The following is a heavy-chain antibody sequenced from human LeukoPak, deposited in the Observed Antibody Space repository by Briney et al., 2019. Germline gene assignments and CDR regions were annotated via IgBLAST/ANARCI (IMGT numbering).Heavy chain of an antibody. CDR1: GGSISSYY. D-gene: IGHD2-2*01. CDR2: NHYTGST. Sequence: SETLSLTCTVSGGSISSYYWSWLRQPPGKGLAYIGYNHYTGSTNYNPSLKSRVTISLDTSKNQFSLKLSSVTAADTAVYYCARLGHCISSHCLDDYWGQGTLVTVSS. CDR3: ARLGHCISSHCLDDY. J-gene: IGHJ4*02. V-gene: IGHV4-59*01.